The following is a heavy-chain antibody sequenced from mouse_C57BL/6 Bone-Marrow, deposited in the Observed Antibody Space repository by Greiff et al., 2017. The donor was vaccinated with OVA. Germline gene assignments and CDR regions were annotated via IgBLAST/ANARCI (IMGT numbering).Heavy chain of an antibody. J-gene: IGHJ2*01. V-gene: IGHV1-64*01. CDR2: IHPNSGST. D-gene: IGHD1-1*01. CDR3: ARGEIYYYCSSPYYFDY. CDR1: GYTFTSYW. Sequence: QVQLQQPGAELVKPGASVKLSCKASGYTFTSYWMHWVKQRPGQGLEWIGMIHPNSGSTNYNEKFKSKATLTVDKSSSTAYMQLSSLTSEDSAVXYCARGEIYYYCSSPYYFDYWGQGTTLTVSS.